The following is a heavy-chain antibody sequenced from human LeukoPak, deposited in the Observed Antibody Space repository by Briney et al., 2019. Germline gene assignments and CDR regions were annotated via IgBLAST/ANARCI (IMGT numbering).Heavy chain of an antibody. D-gene: IGHD6-13*01. CDR2: INPNSGGT. CDR1: GYTFTGYY. Sequence: ASVKVSCKASGYTFTGYYMHWARQAPGQGLEWMGRINPNSGGTNYAQKFQGRVTMTRDTSISTAYMELSRLRSDDTAVYYCARDPTPSSPRLAFFDNWFDPWGQGTLVTVSS. V-gene: IGHV1-2*06. J-gene: IGHJ5*02. CDR3: ARDPTPSSPRLAFFDNWFDP.